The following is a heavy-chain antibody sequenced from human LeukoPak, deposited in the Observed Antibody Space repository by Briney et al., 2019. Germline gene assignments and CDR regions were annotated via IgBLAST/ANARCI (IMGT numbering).Heavy chain of an antibody. Sequence: GESLKISCKGSGYSFTSYWIGWVRQMPGKGLEWMGIIYPGDSDTRYSPSFQGQVTISADKSISTAYLQCSSLKASDTAMYYCARRVAATVTTWFFAFDIWGQGTMVTVSS. D-gene: IGHD4-17*01. V-gene: IGHV5-51*01. CDR2: IYPGDSDT. J-gene: IGHJ3*02. CDR3: ARRVAATVTTWFFAFDI. CDR1: GYSFTSYW.